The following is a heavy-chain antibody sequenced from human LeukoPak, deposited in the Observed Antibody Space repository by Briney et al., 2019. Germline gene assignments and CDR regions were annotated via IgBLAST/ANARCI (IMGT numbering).Heavy chain of an antibody. CDR3: AKFLGFCADSSCYTADY. J-gene: IGHJ4*02. CDR2: ITGSDESI. CDR1: GFTFSTHA. D-gene: IGHD2-2*02. Sequence: GGSLRLSCAASGFTFSTHAMSWVRQAPGKGLEWVSGITGSDESIYYADSVKGRFTISRDNSKNTLYLQMNSLRAEDTAVYYCAKFLGFCADSSCYTADYWGQGTLVTVSS. V-gene: IGHV3-23*01.